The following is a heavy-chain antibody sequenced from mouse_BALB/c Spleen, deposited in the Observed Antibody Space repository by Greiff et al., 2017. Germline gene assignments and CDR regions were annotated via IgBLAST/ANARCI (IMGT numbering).Heavy chain of an antibody. J-gene: IGHJ1*01. Sequence: EVKLVESGGGLVKPGGSLKLSCAASGFTFSSYAMSWVRQTPEKRLEWVASISSGGSTYYPDSVKGRFTISRDNARNILYLQMSSLRSEDTAMYYCARGRGITWYFDVWGAGTTVTVSS. CDR3: ARGRGITWYFDV. CDR1: GFTFSSYA. D-gene: IGHD1-1*01. V-gene: IGHV5-6-5*01. CDR2: ISSGGST.